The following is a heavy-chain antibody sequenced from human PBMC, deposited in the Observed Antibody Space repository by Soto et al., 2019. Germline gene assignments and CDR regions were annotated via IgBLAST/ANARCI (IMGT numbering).Heavy chain of an antibody. V-gene: IGHV3-30-3*01. Sequence: YLRLSCAASGFTFSSYSMHWVREAPGKGLEWVAVISYDGSNKYYADSVKGRFTISRDNSKNTLYLQMNSLRAEDTAVYCCASLDSSGPSFDYWGQGTLVTVSS. D-gene: IGHD3-22*01. CDR3: ASLDSSGPSFDY. CDR1: GFTFSSYS. CDR2: ISYDGSNK. J-gene: IGHJ4*02.